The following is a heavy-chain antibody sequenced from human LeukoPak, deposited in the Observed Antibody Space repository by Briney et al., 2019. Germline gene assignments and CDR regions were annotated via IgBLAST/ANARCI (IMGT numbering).Heavy chain of an antibody. Sequence: SENLSLTCTVSGGSISSYYWSWIRQPAGKGLEWIGRIYTSGSTNYNPSLKSRVTMSVDTSKNQFSLKLSSVTAADTAVYYCAREKAVAALDSFYYYYYYMDVWGKGTTVTVSS. CDR2: IYTSGST. J-gene: IGHJ6*03. V-gene: IGHV4-4*07. D-gene: IGHD6-19*01. CDR1: GGSISSYY. CDR3: AREKAVAALDSFYYYYYYMDV.